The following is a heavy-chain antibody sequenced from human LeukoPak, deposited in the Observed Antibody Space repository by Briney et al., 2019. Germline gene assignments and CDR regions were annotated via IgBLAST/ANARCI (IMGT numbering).Heavy chain of an antibody. Sequence: GGSLRLSCAGSGFTFSSYSMNWVRQAPGKGLEWVSSISSRSRYTDYADSVKGRFTISRDNANNSLYLQMNSLRAEDTAVYYCARDGGYSLWGYYFDYWGQGTLVTVSS. CDR1: GFTFSSYS. J-gene: IGHJ4*02. CDR2: ISSRSRYT. CDR3: ARDGGYSLWGYYFDY. D-gene: IGHD2-15*01. V-gene: IGHV3-21*01.